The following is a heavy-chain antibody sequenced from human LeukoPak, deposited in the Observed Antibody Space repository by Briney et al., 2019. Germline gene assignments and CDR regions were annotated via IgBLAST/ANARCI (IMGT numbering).Heavy chain of an antibody. J-gene: IGHJ4*02. Sequence: GGSLRLSCAASGFTVSSNYMSWVRLAPGKGLEWISYISRTGNSIYYADSVKGRFTVSRDSAKNSLYLQMNSLRAEDTAVYYCARGPYSSNWYVDYWGQGTLVTVAS. V-gene: IGHV3-11*04. CDR3: ARGPYSSNWYVDY. CDR1: GFTVSSNY. D-gene: IGHD6-13*01. CDR2: ISRTGNSI.